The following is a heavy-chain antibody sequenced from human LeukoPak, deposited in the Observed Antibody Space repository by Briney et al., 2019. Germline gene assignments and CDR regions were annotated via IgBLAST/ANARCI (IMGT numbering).Heavy chain of an antibody. CDR3: ARTVAAKLVFDY. V-gene: IGHV4-38-2*02. Sequence: PSETLSLTCTVSGYSISSGYYWGWIRQPPGKGLEWIGSVYYSGSTYDSSSLKSRVTTSVDTSKNQFSLKLTSVTAADTAIYHCARTVAAKLVFDYWGQGTQVTVSS. CDR1: GYSISSGYY. D-gene: IGHD6-19*01. J-gene: IGHJ4*02. CDR2: VYYSGST.